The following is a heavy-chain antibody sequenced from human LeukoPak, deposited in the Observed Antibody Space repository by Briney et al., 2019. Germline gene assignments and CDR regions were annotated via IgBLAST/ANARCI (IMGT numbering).Heavy chain of an antibody. CDR1: GGSISSGSYY. CDR3: AREDIVVVPAAVDCYYYYMDV. D-gene: IGHD2-2*01. J-gene: IGHJ6*03. CDR2: IYTSGST. Sequence: SQTLSLTCTVSGGSISSGSYYWSWIRQPAGKGLEWIGRIYTSGSTNYNPSLKSRVTISVDTSKNQFSLKLSSVTAADTAVYYCAREDIVVVPAAVDCYYYYMDVWGKGTTVTISS. V-gene: IGHV4-61*02.